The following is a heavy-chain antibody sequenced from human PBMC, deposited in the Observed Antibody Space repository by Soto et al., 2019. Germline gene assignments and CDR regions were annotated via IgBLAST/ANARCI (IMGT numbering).Heavy chain of an antibody. CDR3: VRLFYYGSGSWVE. D-gene: IGHD3-10*01. J-gene: IGHJ4*02. CDR2: VNPNNGHT. Sequence: QVPLVQSGAEVKKPGASVKVSCKASGYTFTSYDINWVRQATGQGLEWMGWVNPNNGHTGYAQKFQGRATMTRNTSISTAYMELDSLRSEDTAVYYCVRLFYYGSGSWVEWGQGTLVTVSS. CDR1: GYTFTSYD. V-gene: IGHV1-8*01.